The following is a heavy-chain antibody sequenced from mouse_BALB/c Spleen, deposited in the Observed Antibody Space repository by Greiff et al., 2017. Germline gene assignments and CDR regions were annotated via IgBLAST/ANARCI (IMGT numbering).Heavy chain of an antibody. CDR1: GYSITSDYA. V-gene: IGHV3-2*02. J-gene: IGHJ4*01. D-gene: IGHD2-4*01. CDR3: ARCDYDDSSSMDY. CDR2: ISYSGST. Sequence: VQLKQSGPGLVKPSQSLSLTCTVTGYSITSDYAWNWIRQFPGNKLEWMGYISYSGSTSYNPSLKSRISITRDTSKNQFFLQLNSVTTEDTATYYCARCDYDDSSSMDYWGQGTSVTVSS.